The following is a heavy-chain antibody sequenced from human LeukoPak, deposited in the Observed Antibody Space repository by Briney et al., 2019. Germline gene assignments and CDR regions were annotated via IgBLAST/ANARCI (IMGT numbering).Heavy chain of an antibody. D-gene: IGHD6-19*01. J-gene: IGHJ4*02. Sequence: GESLKISCKGSGYSFTSYWIGWVRQMPGKGLEGMGIIYPGDSDTRYSPSFQGQVTISADKSISTAYLQWSSLKASDTAKYYCARHRISSGWDPFDYWGQGTLVTVSS. CDR1: GYSFTSYW. V-gene: IGHV5-51*01. CDR3: ARHRISSGWDPFDY. CDR2: IYPGDSDT.